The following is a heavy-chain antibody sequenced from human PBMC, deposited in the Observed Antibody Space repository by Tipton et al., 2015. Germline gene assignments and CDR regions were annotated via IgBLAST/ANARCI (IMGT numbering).Heavy chain of an antibody. CDR2: IYPGDSDT. D-gene: IGHD1-26*01. CDR3: ARLDSGSYGY. Sequence: QSGAEVKKPGESLKISCKGSGSSFINTWIAWVRQMPGKGLEWMGIIYPGDSDTRYSPSFQGQVTFSADKSITTAYLEWSSLKASDTAMYYCARLDSGSYGYWGQGTLVTVSS. V-gene: IGHV5-51*01. CDR1: GSSFINTW. J-gene: IGHJ4*02.